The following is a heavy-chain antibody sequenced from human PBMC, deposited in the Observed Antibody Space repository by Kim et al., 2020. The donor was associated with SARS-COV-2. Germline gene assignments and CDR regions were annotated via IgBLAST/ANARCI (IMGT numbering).Heavy chain of an antibody. CDR2: INPSGGST. J-gene: IGHJ6*02. D-gene: IGHD1-20*01. V-gene: IGHV1-46*01. Sequence: ASVKVSCKASRYTFTSYYMHWVRQAPGQGLEWMGIINPSGGSTSYAQKFQGRVTMTRDTSTSTVYMELSSLRSEDTAVYYCARDRGITGTTGSYYYYGMDVWGQGTTVTVSS. CDR1: RYTFTSYY. CDR3: ARDRGITGTTGSYYYYGMDV.